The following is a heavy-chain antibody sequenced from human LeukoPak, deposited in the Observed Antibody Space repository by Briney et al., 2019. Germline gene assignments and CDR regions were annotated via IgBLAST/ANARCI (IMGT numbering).Heavy chain of an antibody. D-gene: IGHD6-13*01. V-gene: IGHV1-8*01. CDR3: ATDPGYSSTTTFDY. J-gene: IGHJ4*02. CDR2: MNPNSGNT. Sequence: ASVKVSCKASGYTFTSYDINWVRQATGQGLEWMGWMNPNSGNTGYAQKFQGRVTMTEDTSTDTAYMELSSLRSEDTAVYYCATDPGYSSTTTFDYWGQGTLVTVSS. CDR1: GYTFTSYD.